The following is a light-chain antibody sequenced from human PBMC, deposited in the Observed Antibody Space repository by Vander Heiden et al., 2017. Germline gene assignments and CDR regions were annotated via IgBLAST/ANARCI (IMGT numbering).Light chain of an antibody. CDR2: AAA. J-gene: IGKJ2*01. CDR3: QQSYSTPYT. V-gene: IGKV1-39*01. Sequence: IQMTQSPSSLSASVGDRVTSTCRARQSSSSYLNWYQQKQGKAPKLLIYAAASLQSGVPSRVSGSGSGTDFTLTISRLQPEDFENYYWQQSYSTPYTFGQGTKLEIK. CDR1: QSSSSY.